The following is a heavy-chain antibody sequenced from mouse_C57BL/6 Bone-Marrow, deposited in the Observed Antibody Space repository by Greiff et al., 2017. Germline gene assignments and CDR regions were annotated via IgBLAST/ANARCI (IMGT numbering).Heavy chain of an antibody. Sequence: QVQLQQSGAELARPGASVKLSCKASGYTFTSYGISWVKQRTGQGLEWIGEIYPRSGNPYYNEKLKGKATLTADKSSSTAYMELRSLTSEDSAVYFCARSYYYGSSFWFAYWGQGTLVTVSA. J-gene: IGHJ3*01. CDR1: GYTFTSYG. CDR3: ARSYYYGSSFWFAY. V-gene: IGHV1-81*01. CDR2: IYPRSGNP. D-gene: IGHD1-1*01.